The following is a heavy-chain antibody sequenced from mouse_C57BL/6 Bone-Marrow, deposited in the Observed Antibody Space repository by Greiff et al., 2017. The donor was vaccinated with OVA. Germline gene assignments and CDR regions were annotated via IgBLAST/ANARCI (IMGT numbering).Heavy chain of an antibody. CDR1: GFSLTSYA. D-gene: IGHD2-2*01. CDR2: IWTGGGT. V-gene: IGHV2-9-1*01. CDR3: ARKSLGWLRMGYAMDY. J-gene: IGHJ4*01. Sequence: VQRVESGPGLVAPSQSLSITCTVSGFSLTSYAISWVRQPPGKGLEWLGVIWTGGGTNYNSALKSRLSISKDNSKSQVFLKRNSLQTDDTARYDCARKSLGWLRMGYAMDYWGKGTSVTVSS.